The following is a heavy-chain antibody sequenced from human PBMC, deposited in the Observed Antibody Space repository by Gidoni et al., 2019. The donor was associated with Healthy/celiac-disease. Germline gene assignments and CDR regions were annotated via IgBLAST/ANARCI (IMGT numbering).Heavy chain of an antibody. J-gene: IGHJ4*02. Sequence: EVQLLESGGGLVQPGGSLSLSCAASGFTFSSYAMSWVRQAPGKGLEWVSAISGSGGSTYYADSVKGRFTISRDNSKNTLYLQMNSLRAEDTAVYYCAKDRGSAIAVAGTFDYWGQGTLVTVSS. CDR1: GFTFSSYA. D-gene: IGHD6-19*01. CDR3: AKDRGSAIAVAGTFDY. V-gene: IGHV3-23*01. CDR2: ISGSGGST.